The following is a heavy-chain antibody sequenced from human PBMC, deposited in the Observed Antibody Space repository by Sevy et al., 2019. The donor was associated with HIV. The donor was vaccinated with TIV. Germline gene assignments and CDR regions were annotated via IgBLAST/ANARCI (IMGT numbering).Heavy chain of an antibody. CDR3: AKGFCSGESGSRDYYYYGLDV. CDR1: GFTFSSYA. V-gene: IGHV3-23*01. Sequence: GGSLRLSCAASGFTFSSYAMTWVRQAPGKGLEWVSSIGGSGRYTYYADSVTGRLTISRDNSKNTLYLQMNSLRAEDTAKYYCAKGFCSGESGSRDYYYYGLDVWGQGTTVTVSS. D-gene: IGHD2-15*01. J-gene: IGHJ6*02. CDR2: IGGSGRYT.